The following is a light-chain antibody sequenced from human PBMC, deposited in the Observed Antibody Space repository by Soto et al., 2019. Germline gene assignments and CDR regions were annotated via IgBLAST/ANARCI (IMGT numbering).Light chain of an antibody. CDR3: QQLNSSPLT. V-gene: IGKV1-9*01. CDR2: DAS. Sequence: DIQMTQSPSTLSASVGDRVTITCRASQGISSYLAWYQQKPGKAPKLLIYDASTLQGGVPSSFSGSGSGTEFTLTISSLQPEDFATYYCQQLNSSPLTFGGGTKVDIK. J-gene: IGKJ4*01. CDR1: QGISSY.